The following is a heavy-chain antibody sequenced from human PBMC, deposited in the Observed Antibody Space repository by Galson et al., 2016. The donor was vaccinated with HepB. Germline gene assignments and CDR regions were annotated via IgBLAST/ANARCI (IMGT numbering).Heavy chain of an antibody. Sequence: QSGAEVKKPGESLRISCKASGGTFSNYAISWVRQAPGQGLEWMGGLIPLFGPTNYAQKFRDRVTITADESTSTAYMELSSLRSEDTAWYYCAGSPSYGSGTADSWGQGTLVTVSS. CDR2: LIPLFGPT. V-gene: IGHV1-69*01. J-gene: IGHJ4*02. D-gene: IGHD3-10*01. CDR1: GGTFSNYA. CDR3: AGSPSYGSGTADS.